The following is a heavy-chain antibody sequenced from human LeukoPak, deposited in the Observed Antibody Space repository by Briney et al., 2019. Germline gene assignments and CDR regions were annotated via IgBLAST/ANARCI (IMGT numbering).Heavy chain of an antibody. CDR2: IYYSGST. V-gene: IGHV4-59*01. CDR1: GGSISSYY. Sequence: SETLSLTCTVSGGSISSYYWSWIRQPPGKGLEWIGYIYYSGSTNYNPSLKSRVTISVDTSKNQFSLKLSSVTAADTAVYHCASLTTFGVVTAFDIWVQGTMVTVSS. D-gene: IGHD3-3*01. J-gene: IGHJ3*02. CDR3: ASLTTFGVVTAFDI.